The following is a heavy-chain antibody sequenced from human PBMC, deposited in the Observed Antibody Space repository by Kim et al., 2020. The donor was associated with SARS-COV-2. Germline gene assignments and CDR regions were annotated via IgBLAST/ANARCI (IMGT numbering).Heavy chain of an antibody. CDR2: ST. J-gene: IGHJ4*02. D-gene: IGHD3-22*01. CDR3: ARVEGVVITC. V-gene: IGHV4-31*02. Sequence: STYCNPSLKSRVTISVDTSKNQFSLKLSSVTAADTAVYYCARVEGVVITCWGQGTLVTVSS.